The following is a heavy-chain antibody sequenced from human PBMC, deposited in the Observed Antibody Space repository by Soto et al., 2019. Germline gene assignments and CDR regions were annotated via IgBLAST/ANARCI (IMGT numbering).Heavy chain of an antibody. D-gene: IGHD2-15*01. CDR1: GFTVGAYG. CDR3: VNERIELCLIVY. CDR2: ISGSGRIT. Sequence: PGVSLRLSCAASGFTVGAYGMSWGRQSPGKGFEWVSTISGSGRITNYADFVKGRFTTSKDTSTNTLYLHMSSLTADDTAVYYCVNERIELCLIVYWGQGTLVTVSS. J-gene: IGHJ4*02. V-gene: IGHV3-23*01.